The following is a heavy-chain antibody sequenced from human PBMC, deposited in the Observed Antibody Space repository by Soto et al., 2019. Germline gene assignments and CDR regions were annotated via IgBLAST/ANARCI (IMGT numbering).Heavy chain of an antibody. J-gene: IGHJ4*02. V-gene: IGHV4-30-4*01. D-gene: IGHD3-22*01. Sequence: ASETLSLTCTVSGGSISSGDYYWSWIRQPPGKGLEWIGYIYYSGSTYYNPSLKSRVTISVDTSKNQFSLKLSSVTAADTAVYYCARGDTYYYDSSGYYLSYWGQGTLVTVSS. CDR2: IYYSGST. CDR1: GGSISSGDYY. CDR3: ARGDTYYYDSSGYYLSY.